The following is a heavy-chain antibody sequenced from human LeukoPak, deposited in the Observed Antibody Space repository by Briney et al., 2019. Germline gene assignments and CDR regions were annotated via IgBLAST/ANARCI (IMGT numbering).Heavy chain of an antibody. CDR2: ISSSGSTI. CDR1: GFTFSDYY. Sequence: GGSLRLSCAASGFTFSDYYMSWIRQAPGKGLEWVSYISSSGSTIYYADSVKGRFTISRDNAKNSLYLQMNSLRGEDTAVYYCTTDLSPPKFYDSSGYRTDYWGQGTLVTVSS. J-gene: IGHJ4*02. V-gene: IGHV3-11*01. CDR3: TTDLSPPKFYDSSGYRTDY. D-gene: IGHD3-22*01.